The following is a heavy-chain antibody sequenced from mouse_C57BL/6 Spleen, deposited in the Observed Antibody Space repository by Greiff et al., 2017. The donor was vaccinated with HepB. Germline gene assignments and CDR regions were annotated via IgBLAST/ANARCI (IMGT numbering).Heavy chain of an antibody. CDR2: IDPSDSET. J-gene: IGHJ4*01. D-gene: IGHD2-5*01. CDR1: GYTFTSYW. CDR3: ASGHYSNYALYAMDY. Sequence: QVQLQQPGAELVRPGSSVKLSCKASGYTFTSYWMHWVKQRPIQGLEWIGNIDPSDSETHYNQKFKDKATLTVDKSSSTAYMQLSSLTSEDSAVYYCASGHYSNYALYAMDYWGHVTSATVSS. V-gene: IGHV1-52*01.